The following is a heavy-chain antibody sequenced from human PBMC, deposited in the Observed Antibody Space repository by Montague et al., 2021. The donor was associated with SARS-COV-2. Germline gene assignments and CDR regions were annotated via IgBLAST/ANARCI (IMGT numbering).Heavy chain of an antibody. CDR1: GASVSSINW. Sequence: SETLSLTCAVSGASVSSINWWSWVCQPPGRGLEWIAEIHHTGIINFNPSLRSRGLISLDSSKNQFSLTLNSVTAADTATYYCASHPVFQQLYSWGQGTLV. CDR3: ASHPVFQQLYS. D-gene: IGHD6-13*01. J-gene: IGHJ4*02. V-gene: IGHV4-4*02. CDR2: IHHTGII.